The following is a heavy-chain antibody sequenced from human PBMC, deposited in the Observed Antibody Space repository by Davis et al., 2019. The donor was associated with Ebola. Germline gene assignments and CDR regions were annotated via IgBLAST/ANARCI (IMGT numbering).Heavy chain of an antibody. CDR3: AREAAFWSGYYPLWYFDL. CDR2: IYTSGST. J-gene: IGHJ2*01. CDR1: GGSISSYY. Sequence: SETLSLTCTVSGGSISSYYWSWIRQPAGKGLEWIGRIYTSGSTNYNPSLKSRVTMSVDTSKNQFSLKLSSVTAADTAVYYCAREAAFWSGYYPLWYFDLWGRGTLVTVSS. V-gene: IGHV4-4*07. D-gene: IGHD3-3*01.